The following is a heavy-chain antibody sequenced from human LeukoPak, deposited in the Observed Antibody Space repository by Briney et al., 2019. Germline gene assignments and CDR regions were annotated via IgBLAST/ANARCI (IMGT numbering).Heavy chain of an antibody. D-gene: IGHD2-15*01. J-gene: IGHJ4*02. CDR2: INQDGSEM. Sequence: GGSLRLSCEASGFIFSRDWMSWVRQAPGKGLKWVANINQDGSEMFYVDSVKGRFTISKDNAKNSLFLQMNSLRVEDAAVYYCARDRAAGYWGQGTLVSVSS. CDR1: GFIFSRDW. V-gene: IGHV3-7*01. CDR3: ARDRAAGY.